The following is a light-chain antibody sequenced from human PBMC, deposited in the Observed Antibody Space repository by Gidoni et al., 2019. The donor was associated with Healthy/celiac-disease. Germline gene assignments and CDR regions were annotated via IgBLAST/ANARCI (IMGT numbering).Light chain of an antibody. CDR2: DAS. V-gene: IGKV3-11*01. J-gene: IGKJ2*01. CDR1: QSVSSY. CDR3: QQRSNWPPYT. Sequence: EIVLPHSPATLSLSPGERATLSCRASQSVSSYLAWYHQKPGQAPRLLIYDASNRATGIPARFSGSGSGTDFTLTISSLEPEDFAVYYCQQRSNWPPYTFGQGTKLEIK.